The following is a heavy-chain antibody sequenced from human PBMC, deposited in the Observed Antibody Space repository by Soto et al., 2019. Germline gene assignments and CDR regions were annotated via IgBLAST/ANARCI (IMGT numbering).Heavy chain of an antibody. Sequence: QVQMVQSGTEVKKPGASVKVSCKASGYIFTTYSIDWVRQAPGQGLEWMGWISAYNGNTNYAQKFQGRVTMTTDTSTTTAYMELRSLRSDDTAVYFCAIEAFGVHASWFDPGGQGTLVTVSS. D-gene: IGHD2-2*01. CDR3: AIEAFGVHASWFDP. CDR1: GYIFTTYS. V-gene: IGHV1-18*01. CDR2: ISAYNGNT. J-gene: IGHJ5*02.